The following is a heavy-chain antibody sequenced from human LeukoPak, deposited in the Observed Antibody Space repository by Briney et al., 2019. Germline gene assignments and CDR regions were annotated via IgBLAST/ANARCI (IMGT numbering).Heavy chain of an antibody. J-gene: IGHJ4*02. CDR2: IYFTEST. CDR1: GGSISSYY. V-gene: IGHV4-59*01. Sequence: PSETLSLTCTVSGGSISSYYWSWIRQPPGKGLEWIGYIYFTESTNYNPSLRSRVTISLDMSKNQFSLKLSSVTAADTAMYYCARGGTYSSSELGHWGQGTLVTVSS. CDR3: ARGGTYSSSELGH. D-gene: IGHD6-6*01.